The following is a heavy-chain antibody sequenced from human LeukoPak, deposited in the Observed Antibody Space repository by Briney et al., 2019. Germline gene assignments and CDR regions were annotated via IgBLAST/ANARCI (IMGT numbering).Heavy chain of an antibody. V-gene: IGHV3-53*01. J-gene: IGHJ5*02. CDR3: ARDRDANWFDP. CDR2: IYSGGST. D-gene: IGHD3-10*01. Sequence: PGGSLRLSCAASGFTVSSNYMNWVRQAPREGLEWVSVIYSGGSTYYADSVKGRFTISRDNSKNTLYLQMNSLRAEDTAVYYCARDRDANWFDPWGQGTLVTVSS. CDR1: GFTVSSNY.